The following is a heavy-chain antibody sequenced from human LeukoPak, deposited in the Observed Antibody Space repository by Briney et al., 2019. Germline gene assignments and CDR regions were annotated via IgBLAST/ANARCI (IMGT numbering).Heavy chain of an antibody. D-gene: IGHD5-24*01. CDR2: ISSSSSTI. CDR1: GFTFSSYS. CDR3: ARDRWLQFSY. Sequence: GGSLRLSCAASGFTFSSYSMNWVRQAPGKGLEWVSYISSSSSTIYYADSVKGRFTISRDNAKNSLYLQMNSLRAEDTAVYYCARDRWLQFSYWGQGTLVTVSS. J-gene: IGHJ4*02. V-gene: IGHV3-48*01.